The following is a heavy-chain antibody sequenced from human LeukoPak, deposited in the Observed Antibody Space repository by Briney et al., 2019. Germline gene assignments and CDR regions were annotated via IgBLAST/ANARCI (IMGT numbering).Heavy chain of an antibody. CDR2: IYYSGST. CDR3: ARFLSTTATFDY. Sequence: SDTLSLTCAVSGYSISSSNWWGWIRQPPGKGLEWIGYIYYSGSTYYNPSLKSRVTISVDTSKNQFSLKLSSVTAADTAVYYCARFLSTTATFDYWGQGTLVTVSS. J-gene: IGHJ4*02. D-gene: IGHD4-17*01. CDR1: GYSISSSNW. V-gene: IGHV4-28*01.